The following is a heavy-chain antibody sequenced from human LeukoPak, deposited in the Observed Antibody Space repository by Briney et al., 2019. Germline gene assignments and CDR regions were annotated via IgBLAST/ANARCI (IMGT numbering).Heavy chain of an antibody. Sequence: GGSLRLSCAASGFTFSSYAMSWVRQAPGKGLEWVSAISGSGGSTYYADSVKGRFTISRDNAKNTLYLQMNSLRAEDTAVYYCARGYDYGDSTLDYWGQGTLVTVSS. CDR3: ARGYDYGDSTLDY. D-gene: IGHD4-17*01. CDR2: ISGSGGST. J-gene: IGHJ4*02. V-gene: IGHV3-23*01. CDR1: GFTFSSYA.